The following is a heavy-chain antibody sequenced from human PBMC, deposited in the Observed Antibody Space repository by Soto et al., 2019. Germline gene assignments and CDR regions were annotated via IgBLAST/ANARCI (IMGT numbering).Heavy chain of an antibody. V-gene: IGHV3-15*07. CDR1: GFTFSNAW. J-gene: IGHJ6*02. CDR2: IKSKTDGGTT. CDR3: TTGQAMATPLDYYYYGMDV. D-gene: IGHD5-18*01. Sequence: GGSLRLSCAASGFTFSNAWMNWVRQAPGKGLEWVGRIKSKTDGGTTDYAAPVKGRFTISRDDSKNTLYLQMNSLKTEDTAVYYCTTGQAMATPLDYYYYGMDVWGQGTTVTSP.